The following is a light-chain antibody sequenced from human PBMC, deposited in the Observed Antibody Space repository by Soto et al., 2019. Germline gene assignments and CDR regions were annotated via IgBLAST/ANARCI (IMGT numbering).Light chain of an antibody. CDR2: GAS. V-gene: IGKV3-20*01. CDR1: QSVSNSY. Sequence: EILLTQSPGTLSLSPGERATLSCRASQSVSNSYLAWYQHKPGQAPRLLIYGASSRVTGIPDRFSGSGSGTDFTLTISRLEPEDFAVYYCQQYGSSPGWTFGQGTKVDIK. CDR3: QQYGSSPGWT. J-gene: IGKJ1*01.